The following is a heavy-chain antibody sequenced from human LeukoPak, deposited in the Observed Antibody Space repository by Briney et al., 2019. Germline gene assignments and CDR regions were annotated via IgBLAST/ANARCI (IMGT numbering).Heavy chain of an antibody. CDR2: MYETGHT. CDR1: GGSISSGGYY. V-gene: IGHV4-61*03. J-gene: IGHJ4*02. CDR3: ARHLFATPFGY. D-gene: IGHD2-8*01. Sequence: SQTLSLTCTVSGGSISSGGYYWSWIRQPPGQGLEWIGYMYETGHTMYNSSLKSRATMSLDTSKNHFSLRLTFVTATDTAVYYCARHLFATPFGYWGPGTLVTVSS.